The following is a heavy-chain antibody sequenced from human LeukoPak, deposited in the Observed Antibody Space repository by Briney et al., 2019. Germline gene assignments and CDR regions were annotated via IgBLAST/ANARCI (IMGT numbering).Heavy chain of an antibody. Sequence: SETLSLTYTVSGGSITSFYWSWIRQPAGKGLEWIGRIYTSGSTNYNPSLKSRVTMSVDTSKNQFSLKLSSVTAADTAVYYCARDRYYYDISGYYNWFDPWGQGTLVTVSS. CDR3: ARDRYYYDISGYYNWFDP. J-gene: IGHJ5*02. V-gene: IGHV4-4*07. D-gene: IGHD3-22*01. CDR2: IYTSGST. CDR1: GGSITSFY.